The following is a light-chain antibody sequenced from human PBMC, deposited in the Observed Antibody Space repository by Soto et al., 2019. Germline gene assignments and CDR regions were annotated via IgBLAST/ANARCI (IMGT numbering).Light chain of an antibody. J-gene: IGKJ4*01. CDR2: GAS. V-gene: IGKV3D-15*01. CDR1: QSVSSN. Sequence: EVLMTQSPATLSLSPGERVTLSCRASQSVSSNLAWYQQRRGQAPRLLIYGASSMATGIPARFSGSGSGTAVTRTTISLLSEDFAVYYCQQYDNWPPLTFGGGTKVEIK. CDR3: QQYDNWPPLT.